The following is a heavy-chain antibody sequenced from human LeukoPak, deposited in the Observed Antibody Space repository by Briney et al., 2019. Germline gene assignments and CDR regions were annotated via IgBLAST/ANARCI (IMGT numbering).Heavy chain of an antibody. CDR3: ASMSSGYYYADY. Sequence: PSETLSLTCAVYGGSFSGYYWSWIRQPPGKGLEWIGEINHSGGTNYNPSLKGRVTISVDTSKNQFSLKLSSVTAADTAVYYCASMSSGYYYADYWGQGTLVTVSS. D-gene: IGHD3-22*01. CDR2: INHSGGT. J-gene: IGHJ4*02. CDR1: GGSFSGYY. V-gene: IGHV4-34*01.